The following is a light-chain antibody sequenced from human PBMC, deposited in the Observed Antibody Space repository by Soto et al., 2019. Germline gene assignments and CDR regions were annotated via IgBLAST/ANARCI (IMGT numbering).Light chain of an antibody. CDR3: QQSYSAPFT. V-gene: IGKV1-39*01. CDR2: AAS. J-gene: IGKJ3*01. CDR1: QSISNY. Sequence: DLQMTQSPSSLSASVGDRVTITCRASQSISNYLNWYQQKPEKAPKLLIYAASSLQSGVPLRFSGSGSGTDFTLTISTLQPEDFATYYCQQSYSAPFTFGPGTKVDI.